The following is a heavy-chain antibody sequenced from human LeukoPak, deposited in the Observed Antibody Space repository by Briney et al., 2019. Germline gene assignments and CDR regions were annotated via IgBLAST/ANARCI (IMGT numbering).Heavy chain of an antibody. Sequence: PGGSLRLSCAASGFTFDDYAMHWVRQAPGKGLEWVSLISGDGGSTYYADSVKGRFTISRDNSKNSLYLQMNSLRTEDTALYYCAKGQTSQGATLDDAFDIWGQGTMVTVSS. CDR1: GFTFDDYA. J-gene: IGHJ3*02. CDR2: ISGDGGST. V-gene: IGHV3-43*02. D-gene: IGHD1-26*01. CDR3: AKGQTSQGATLDDAFDI.